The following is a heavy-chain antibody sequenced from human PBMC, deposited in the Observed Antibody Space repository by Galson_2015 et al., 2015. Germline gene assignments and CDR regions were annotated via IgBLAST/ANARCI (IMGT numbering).Heavy chain of an antibody. V-gene: IGHV5-51*01. Sequence: QSGAEVKKPGESLKISCKGSGYSFTSYWIGWVRQMPGKGLEWMGIIYPGDSDTRYSPSFQGQVTISADKSISTAYLQWSSLKASDTAMYYCARHRVVPKSNEYYYYGMDVWGQGTTVTVS. CDR2: IYPGDSDT. J-gene: IGHJ6*02. CDR1: GYSFTSYW. D-gene: IGHD2-2*01. CDR3: ARHRVVPKSNEYYYYGMDV.